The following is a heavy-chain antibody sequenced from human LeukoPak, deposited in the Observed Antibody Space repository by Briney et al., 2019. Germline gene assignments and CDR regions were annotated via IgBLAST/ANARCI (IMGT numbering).Heavy chain of an antibody. CDR3: ARDRHDILTGNDY. Sequence: GASVKVSCKASGYTFTSYGISWVRQAPGHRLEWMGWISAYNGHTNYAQKLQGRVTMTTDTSTSTAYMELRSVRSDDTAVYYCARDRHDILTGNDYWGQGTLVTVSS. CDR1: GYTFTSYG. J-gene: IGHJ4*02. CDR2: ISAYNGHT. D-gene: IGHD3-9*01. V-gene: IGHV1-18*01.